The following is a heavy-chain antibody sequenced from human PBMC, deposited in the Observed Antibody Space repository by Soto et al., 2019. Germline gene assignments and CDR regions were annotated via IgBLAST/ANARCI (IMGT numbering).Heavy chain of an antibody. J-gene: IGHJ6*02. CDR3: TRGFGGVDV. V-gene: IGHV3-66*01. Sequence: GGSLRLSCAASGFTPSGYDIIWARQAPGKGLEWVSGICSGGDTYYADSVKGRFTISRDNSKNTLYLQMNSLRAEDTAVYYCTRGFGGVDVCAQGATVTISS. D-gene: IGHD1-26*01. CDR2: ICSGGDT. CDR1: GFTPSGYD.